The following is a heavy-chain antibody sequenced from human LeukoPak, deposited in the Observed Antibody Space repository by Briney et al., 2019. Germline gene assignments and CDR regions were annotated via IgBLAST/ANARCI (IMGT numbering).Heavy chain of an antibody. J-gene: IGHJ4*02. D-gene: IGHD2-8*01. CDR1: GFMFSDYF. Sequence: GGSLRLSCAASGFMFSDYFMSWIRQAPGKELEWISYISSDSKYTKYADSVKGRFTISRDNAKKSLYLQMNSLRAEDTAVYYCARDNGNKYYFDYWGQGTLVTVSS. CDR2: ISSDSKYT. CDR3: ARDNGNKYYFDY. V-gene: IGHV3-11*05.